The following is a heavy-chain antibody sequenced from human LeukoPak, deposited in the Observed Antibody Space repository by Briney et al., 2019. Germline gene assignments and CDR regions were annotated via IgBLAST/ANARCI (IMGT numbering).Heavy chain of an antibody. V-gene: IGHV5-51*01. Sequence: GESLKISCKGSGYSFTSYWIGWVRQMPGKGLEWMGIIYPGDSDTRYSPSFQGQVTLSADKSSSTAYLQWSSLKASDSATYYCARLLRNIAAGVYYFDYWGQGTLVTVSS. D-gene: IGHD6-13*01. CDR2: IYPGDSDT. J-gene: IGHJ4*02. CDR1: GYSFTSYW. CDR3: ARLLRNIAAGVYYFDY.